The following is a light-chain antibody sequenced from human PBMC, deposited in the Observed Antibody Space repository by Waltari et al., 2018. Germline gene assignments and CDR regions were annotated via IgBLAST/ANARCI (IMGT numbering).Light chain of an antibody. CDR3: QTGGHGTWV. V-gene: IGLV4-69*01. Sequence: QLILTQSPSASASLGASVKLTCTLSSGHSSNVIAWLQQQPEKGPRFLMKVNSDGSHRKGDEIPDRFSGSSSGAGRYLRICSFQSEDEADYFCQTGGHGTWVFGGGTKLTVL. CDR2: VNSDGSH. CDR1: SGHSSNV. J-gene: IGLJ3*02.